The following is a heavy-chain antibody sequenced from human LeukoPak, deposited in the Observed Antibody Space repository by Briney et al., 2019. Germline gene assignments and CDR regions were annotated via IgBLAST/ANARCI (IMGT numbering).Heavy chain of an antibody. V-gene: IGHV4-38-2*02. CDR1: GYSISSGYY. CDR2: IYHSGST. D-gene: IGHD6-19*01. CDR3: GRDRFSSAWYDFYY. Sequence: PSETLSLTCTVSGYSISSGYYWGWIRQPPGKGLEWIGSIYHSGSTYYTPSLKSRVTISVDTSKNKFSLKLSSVSAADTAVYYCGRDRFSSAWYDFYYWGQGSLVTVS. J-gene: IGHJ4*02.